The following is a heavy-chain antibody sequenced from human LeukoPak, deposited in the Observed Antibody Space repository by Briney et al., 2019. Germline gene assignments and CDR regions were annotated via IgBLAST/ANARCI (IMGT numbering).Heavy chain of an antibody. CDR2: INPNSGGT. CDR3: VRVLPSDY. CDR1: GYIFTGNY. Sequence: ASVKVSCKTSGYIFTGNYMHWVRQAPGQGLEWMGWINPNSGGTNYEQKFQGRVTMTRDTSISTGYMELSRLASDDTAIYYCVRVLPSDYWGQGTLVTVSS. J-gene: IGHJ4*02. V-gene: IGHV1-2*02. D-gene: IGHD2/OR15-2a*01.